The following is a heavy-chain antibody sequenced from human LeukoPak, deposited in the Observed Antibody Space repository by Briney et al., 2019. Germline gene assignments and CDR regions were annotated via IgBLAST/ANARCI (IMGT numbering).Heavy chain of an antibody. Sequence: SETLSLTCAVYGGSFSGYYWSWIRQPPGKGLEWIGEINHSGSTNYNPSLKSRVTTSVDTSKNQFSLKLSSVTAADTAVYYCARRFGYCSSTSCYGAAFDIWGQGTMVTVSS. J-gene: IGHJ3*02. V-gene: IGHV4-34*01. D-gene: IGHD2-2*03. CDR3: ARRFGYCSSTSCYGAAFDI. CDR1: GGSFSGYY. CDR2: INHSGST.